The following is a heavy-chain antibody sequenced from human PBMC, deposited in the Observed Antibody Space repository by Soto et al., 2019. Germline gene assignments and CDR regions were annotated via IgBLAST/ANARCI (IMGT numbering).Heavy chain of an antibody. V-gene: IGHV3-30-3*01. D-gene: IGHD6-19*01. CDR2: ISYDGSNK. Sequence: QVQLVESGGGVVQPGRSLRLSCAASRFTFSSYAMHWVRQAPGKGLEWVAVISYDGSNKYYADSVKGRFTISRDNSKNTLYLQMNSLRAEDTAVYYCARDVSVAGITVSWFDPWGQGTLVTVSS. J-gene: IGHJ5*02. CDR1: RFTFSSYA. CDR3: ARDVSVAGITVSWFDP.